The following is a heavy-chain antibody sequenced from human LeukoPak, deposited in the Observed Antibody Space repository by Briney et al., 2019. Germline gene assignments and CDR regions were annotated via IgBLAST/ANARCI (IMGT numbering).Heavy chain of an antibody. Sequence: GGSLRLSCAASGFTFDDYAMHWVRQAPGKGLEWVSGISWNSGSIGYADSAKGRFTISRDNAKNSLYLQMNSLRAEDTALYYCAKDRGSGRNPYGMDVWGQGTTVTVSS. CDR2: ISWNSGSI. D-gene: IGHD1-26*01. V-gene: IGHV3-9*01. J-gene: IGHJ6*02. CDR3: AKDRGSGRNPYGMDV. CDR1: GFTFDDYA.